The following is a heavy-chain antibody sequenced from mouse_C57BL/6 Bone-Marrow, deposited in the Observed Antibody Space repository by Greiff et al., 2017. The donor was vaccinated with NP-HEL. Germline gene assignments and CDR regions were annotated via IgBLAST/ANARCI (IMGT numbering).Heavy chain of an antibody. V-gene: IGHV1-69*01. J-gene: IGHJ3*01. CDR2: IDPSDSYT. D-gene: IGHD2-1*01. CDR1: GYTFTSYW. Sequence: QVQLQQPGAELVMPGASVKLSCKASGYTFTSYWMHWVKQRPGQGLEWIGEIDPSDSYTNYNQKFKGKSTLTADKSSSTAYMQLSSLTSEDSAVYYCAGNWFAYWGQGTLVTVSA. CDR3: AGNWFAY.